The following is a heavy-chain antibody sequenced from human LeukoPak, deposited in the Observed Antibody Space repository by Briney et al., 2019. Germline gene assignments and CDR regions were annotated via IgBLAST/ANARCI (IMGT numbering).Heavy chain of an antibody. CDR2: IRQDGSEK. D-gene: IGHD1-26*01. J-gene: IGHJ5*02. CDR3: ARYSATYGWLDP. Sequence: PGGSLRLSCVDSGFTFSNNWMSWVRQASGKGLEWVANIRQDGSEKYYVDSVKGRFTISRDNARNSLYLQMNSLRAEDTAVYYCARYSATYGWLDPWGQGSQVTVSS. V-gene: IGHV3-7*01. CDR1: GFTFSNNW.